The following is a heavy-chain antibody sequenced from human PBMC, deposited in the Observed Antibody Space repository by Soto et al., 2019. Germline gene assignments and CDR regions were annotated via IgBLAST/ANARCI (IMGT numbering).Heavy chain of an antibody. V-gene: IGHV1-69*02. CDR1: GGTFSSYT. CDR2: IIPILGIA. CDR3: ARTTPDYDFWSGNTENYYYYYMDV. J-gene: IGHJ6*03. D-gene: IGHD3-3*01. Sequence: ASVKVSCKASGGTFSSYTISWVRQAPGQGLEWMGRIIPILGIANYAQKFQGRVTITADKSTSTAYMERSSLRSEDTAVYYCARTTPDYDFWSGNTENYYYYYMDVWGKGTTVTVSS.